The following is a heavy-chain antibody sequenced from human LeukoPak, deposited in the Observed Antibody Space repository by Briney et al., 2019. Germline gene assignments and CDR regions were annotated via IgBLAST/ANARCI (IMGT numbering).Heavy chain of an antibody. J-gene: IGHJ4*02. CDR1: GFTFRGYG. CDR2: IWHDGNNE. Sequence: PGRSLRLSCAASGFTFRGYGMHWVRQAPGKGLEWVAVIWHDGNNENYADSVKGRFTISRDNSKNTLSLQMNRLRAEDTGVYYCARGKGSGEPIDYWGQGTLVTVSS. D-gene: IGHD2-21*01. CDR3: ARGKGSGEPIDY. V-gene: IGHV3-33*01.